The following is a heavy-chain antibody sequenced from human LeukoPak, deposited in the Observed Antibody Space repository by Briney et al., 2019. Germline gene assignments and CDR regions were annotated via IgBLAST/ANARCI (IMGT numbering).Heavy chain of an antibody. V-gene: IGHV3-7*01. CDR2: IKQDGSQK. J-gene: IGHJ4*02. D-gene: IGHD2-2*01. CDR1: GFIFDDYA. CDR3: ARIGYSSSCTDY. Sequence: GSLRLSCTASGFIFDDYAMHWVRQAPGKGLEWVANIKQDGSQKYYVDSVKGRFTISRDNAKNSVYLQMNSLRAGDTGIYYCARIGYSSSCTDYWGQGTLVTVSS.